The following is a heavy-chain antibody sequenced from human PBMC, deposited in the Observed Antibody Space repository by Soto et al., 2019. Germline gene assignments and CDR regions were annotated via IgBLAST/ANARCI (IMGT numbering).Heavy chain of an antibody. CDR2: IYHSGST. Sequence: SETLSLTCAVSGYSIRNGYYWGWIRQPPGKGLEWIGTIYHSGSTYHNPSLKSRVTISVDASENHFSLKLSSVTAADTAVYYCARVGPYCGGDCYSPPPWGQGTLVTVSS. CDR1: GYSIRNGYY. CDR3: ARVGPYCGGDCYSPPP. D-gene: IGHD2-21*02. V-gene: IGHV4-38-2*01. J-gene: IGHJ5*02.